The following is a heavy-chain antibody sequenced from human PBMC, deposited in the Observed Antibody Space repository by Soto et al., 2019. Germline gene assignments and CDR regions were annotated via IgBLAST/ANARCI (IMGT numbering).Heavy chain of an antibody. CDR1: GYTFTSYG. J-gene: IGHJ4*02. CDR3: ARDLAVGLVDY. CDR2: ISAYNGNT. Sequence: QVQLVQSGAEVKKPGASVKVSCKASGYTFTSYGISWVRQAPGQGLEWTGWISAYNGNTKSAQKLQGRVTMTTDTSTSRAYMELRRLRSDDTAVYYCARDLAVGLVDYWGQGTLVTVSS. V-gene: IGHV1-18*01. D-gene: IGHD6-19*01.